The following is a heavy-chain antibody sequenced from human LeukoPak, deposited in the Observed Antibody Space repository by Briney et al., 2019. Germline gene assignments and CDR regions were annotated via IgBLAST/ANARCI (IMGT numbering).Heavy chain of an antibody. CDR2: IRSKANSYAT. CDR3: TTMTTGHLYAFDI. Sequence: PGGSLGLSCAASGFTFSGSAMHWVRQASGKGLEWVGRIRSKANSYATAYAASVKGRFTISRDDSKNTAYLQMNSLKTEDTAVYYCTTMTTGHLYAFDIWGQGTMVTVSS. D-gene: IGHD4-17*01. J-gene: IGHJ3*02. CDR1: GFTFSGSA. V-gene: IGHV3-73*01.